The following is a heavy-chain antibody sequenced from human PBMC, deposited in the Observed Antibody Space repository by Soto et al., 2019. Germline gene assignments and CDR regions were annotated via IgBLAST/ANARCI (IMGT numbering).Heavy chain of an antibody. J-gene: IGHJ3*02. CDR3: AHRQVYYXGSGSDAFDI. Sequence: SGPTLVNPTQTLTLTCTFSGLSLSASGVGVGWFRQPPGKALEWLALIYWDDNKRYSPSLKSRLTITKDNTKNQVVLTMTNEDPVDQATYFCAHRQVYYXGSGSDAFDIWGRGTMVTVSS. D-gene: IGHD3-22*01. CDR2: IYWDDNK. CDR1: GLSLSASGVG. V-gene: IGHV2-5*02.